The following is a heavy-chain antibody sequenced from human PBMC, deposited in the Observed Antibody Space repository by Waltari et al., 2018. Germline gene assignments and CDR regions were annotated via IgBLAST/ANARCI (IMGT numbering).Heavy chain of an antibody. Sequence: QVQLVESGGGVVQPGRSLRLYCAASGFTFSSYDMHWVGQAPGKGLDWVAVISYDGSTKYYADSVKGRFTISRDNSKNTLYLQMNSLRAEDTAVYYCARDSSPLAAYFDYWGQGTLVTVSS. D-gene: IGHD2-15*01. CDR3: ARDSSPLAAYFDY. CDR1: GFTFSSYD. CDR2: ISYDGSTK. J-gene: IGHJ4*02. V-gene: IGHV3-30*01.